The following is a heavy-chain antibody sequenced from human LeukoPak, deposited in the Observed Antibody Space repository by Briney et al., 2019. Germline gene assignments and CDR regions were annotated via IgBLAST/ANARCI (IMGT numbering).Heavy chain of an antibody. V-gene: IGHV4-4*09. CDR3: ARLDGGWLDY. J-gene: IGHJ4*02. D-gene: IGHD6-19*01. CDR2: IYTSGST. Sequence: SETLSLTCSVSGGSISSYYWSWIRQPPGKGLEWIGYIYTSGSTNYNPSLKSRVTISVDTSKNQFSLKLSSVTAADTAVYYCARLDGGWLDYWGQGTLVIVSS. CDR1: GGSISSYY.